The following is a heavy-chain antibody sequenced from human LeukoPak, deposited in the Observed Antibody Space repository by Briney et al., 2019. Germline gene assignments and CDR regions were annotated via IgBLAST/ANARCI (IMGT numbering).Heavy chain of an antibody. CDR3: ARDTPGFTYYDSSGQYYFDY. Sequence: PGGSLRLSCAASGFTFSDYYMSWIRQAPGKGLEWVSYISSSGSTIYYADSVKGRFTISRDNAKNPLYLQMNSLRAEDTAVYYCARDTPGFTYYDSSGQYYFDYWGQGTLVTVSS. CDR1: GFTFSDYY. J-gene: IGHJ4*02. CDR2: ISSSGSTI. V-gene: IGHV3-11*01. D-gene: IGHD3-22*01.